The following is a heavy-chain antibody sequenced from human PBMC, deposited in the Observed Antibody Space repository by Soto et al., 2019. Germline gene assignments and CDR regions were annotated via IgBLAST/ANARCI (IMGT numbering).Heavy chain of an antibody. Sequence: QVQLVQSGAEVKKPGASVKVSCKASGYTFTNFGISWVRQAPGQGLELMGWISAYNGNTNYAQNFQGRVTITTDTSTTTAYMELRSLRTDDTAMYYSARGGTPIDYWGQITQVTASS. J-gene: IGHJ4*02. CDR1: GYTFTNFG. CDR2: ISAYNGNT. CDR3: ARGGTPIDY. V-gene: IGHV1-18*01. D-gene: IGHD3-16*01.